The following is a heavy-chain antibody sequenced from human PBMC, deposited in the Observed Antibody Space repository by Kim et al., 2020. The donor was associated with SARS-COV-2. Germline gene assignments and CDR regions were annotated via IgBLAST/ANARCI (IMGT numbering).Heavy chain of an antibody. CDR1: GGTFSSYA. J-gene: IGHJ4*02. CDR3: ARGYYDSSGYYTFDY. D-gene: IGHD3-22*01. Sequence: SVKVSCKASGGTFSSYAISWVRQAPGQGLEWMGGIIPIFGTANYAQKFQGRVTITADESTSKAYMELSSLRSEDTAVYYCARGYYDSSGYYTFDYWGQGTLVTVSS. CDR2: IIPIFGTA. V-gene: IGHV1-69*13.